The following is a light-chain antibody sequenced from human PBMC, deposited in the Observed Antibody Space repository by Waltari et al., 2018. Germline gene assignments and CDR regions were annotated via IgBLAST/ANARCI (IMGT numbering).Light chain of an antibody. Sequence: QSVLTQPPSASGTPGQRVTISCSGSSSNIGSNTVNWYQQLPGTAPQLLIYSNNQRPSGVPDRFSGSKSGTSASLAISGLQSEDEADYYCAAWDDSLKTVIFGGGTKLTVL. CDR2: SNN. J-gene: IGLJ2*01. V-gene: IGLV1-44*01. CDR3: AAWDDSLKTVI. CDR1: SSNIGSNT.